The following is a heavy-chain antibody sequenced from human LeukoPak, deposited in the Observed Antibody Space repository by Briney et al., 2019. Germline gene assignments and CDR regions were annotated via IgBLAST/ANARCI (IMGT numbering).Heavy chain of an antibody. CDR2: INPNSGGT. CDR1: GYTFAGYY. D-gene: IGHD6-13*01. CDR3: ARAVTSSSSWYKWVNWFDP. V-gene: IGHV1-2*02. Sequence: ASVKVSCKASGYTFAGYYMNWVRQAPGQGLEWMGWINPNSGGTNYAQKFQGRVTMTRDTSISTAYMELSRLRSDDTAVYYCARAVTSSSSWYKWVNWFDPWGQGTLVTVSS. J-gene: IGHJ5*02.